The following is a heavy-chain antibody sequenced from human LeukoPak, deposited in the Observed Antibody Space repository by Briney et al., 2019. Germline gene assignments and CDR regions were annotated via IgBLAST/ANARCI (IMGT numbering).Heavy chain of an antibody. J-gene: IGHJ4*02. CDR3: ARGSTTVNFDY. D-gene: IGHD4-17*01. Sequence: ASVKVSCKASGYTFTNYDINWVRQATGQGLEWMGWMNPNSGNMGYAQKFQGRVTITRNTSISTAYMELSSLRSEDTAVYYCARGSTTVNFDYWGQGTLVTVSS. CDR2: MNPNSGNM. V-gene: IGHV1-8*03. CDR1: GYTFTNYD.